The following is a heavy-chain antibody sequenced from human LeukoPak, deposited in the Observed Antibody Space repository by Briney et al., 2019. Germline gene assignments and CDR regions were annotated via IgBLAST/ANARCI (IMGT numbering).Heavy chain of an antibody. CDR1: GFTFSDYY. D-gene: IGHD3-10*01. CDR2: INHSGST. J-gene: IGHJ4*02. CDR3: ARSRGVIDY. Sequence: GSLRLSCAASGFTFSDYYMSWIRQPPGKGLEWIGEINHSGSTNYNPSLKSRVTISVDTSKNQFSLKLSSVTAADTAVYYCARSRGVIDYWGQGTLVTVSS. V-gene: IGHV4-34*01.